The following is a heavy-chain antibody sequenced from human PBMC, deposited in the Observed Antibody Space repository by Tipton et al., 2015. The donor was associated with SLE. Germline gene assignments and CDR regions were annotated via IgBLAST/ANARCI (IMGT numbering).Heavy chain of an antibody. D-gene: IGHD1-26*01. CDR2: INTNTGNP. J-gene: IGHJ4*02. Sequence: QLVQSGSELKKPGASVKVSCKASGYTFTSYAMNWVRQAPGQGLEWMGWINTNTGNPTYAQGFTGRFAFSLDTSVSTAYLQISSLEADDSAIYYCATVGDTGLQRSDSWGQGTLVTVSS. CDR1: GYTFTSYA. V-gene: IGHV7-4-1*02. CDR3: ATVGDTGLQRSDS.